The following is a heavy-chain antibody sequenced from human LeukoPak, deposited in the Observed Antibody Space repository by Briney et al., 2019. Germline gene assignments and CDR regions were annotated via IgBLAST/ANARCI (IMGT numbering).Heavy chain of an antibody. Sequence: SVKVSCKASGGTVSSYAISWVRQAPGQGLEWMGGIIPIFGTANYAQKFQGRVTITADESTSTAYMELSSLRSEDTAVYYCARGNTIFGVVTPAYNWFDPWGQGTLVTVSS. D-gene: IGHD3-3*01. CDR2: IIPIFGTA. CDR3: ARGNTIFGVVTPAYNWFDP. CDR1: GGTVSSYA. J-gene: IGHJ5*02. V-gene: IGHV1-69*13.